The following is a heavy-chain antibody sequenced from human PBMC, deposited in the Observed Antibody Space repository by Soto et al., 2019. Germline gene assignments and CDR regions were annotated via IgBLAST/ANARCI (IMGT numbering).Heavy chain of an antibody. Sequence: QVQLVQSGAEVKKPGASVKVSCKASGYTFTRYDIKWVRQAPGQRLEWMGWMNPNSGNTGYAQKFQGRITMTRNTSISTAYMEPSSLRSEDTAVYYCATSTTYYYYYYGMDVWGQGTTVTVSS. CDR3: ATSTTYYYYYYGMDV. CDR1: GYTFTRYD. CDR2: MNPNSGNT. D-gene: IGHD1-1*01. J-gene: IGHJ6*01. V-gene: IGHV1-8*01.